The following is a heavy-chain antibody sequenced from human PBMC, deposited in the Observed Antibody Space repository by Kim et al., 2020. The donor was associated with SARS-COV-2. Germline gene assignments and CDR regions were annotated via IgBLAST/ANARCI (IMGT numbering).Heavy chain of an antibody. J-gene: IGHJ4*02. Sequence: GGSLRLSCAASGFTFSSQAMTWVRQAPEKGLEWVSTIVDTGASTYYADSVKGRFTISRDNSKNTLYLQVNSLRAEDTAVFYCARGGGIFDYWGQGTLVTV. CDR1: GFTFSSQA. D-gene: IGHD3-16*01. CDR3: ARGGGIFDY. V-gene: IGHV3-23*01. CDR2: IVDTGAST.